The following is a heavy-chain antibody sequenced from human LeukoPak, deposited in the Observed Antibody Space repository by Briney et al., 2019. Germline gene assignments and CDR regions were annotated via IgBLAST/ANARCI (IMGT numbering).Heavy chain of an antibody. V-gene: IGHV7-4-1*02. D-gene: IGHD3-16*02. Sequence: GASVKVSCKTSGYTFTNYAMSWVRQAPGQGLEWMGWIHPNTGNPTYAQGFTGRFVFSLDTSVSTTYLQISSLKPEDTAVYYCARAFQRLGELSLPDYWGQGTLVTVSS. CDR3: ARAFQRLGELSLPDY. CDR2: IHPNTGNP. J-gene: IGHJ4*02. CDR1: GYTFTNYA.